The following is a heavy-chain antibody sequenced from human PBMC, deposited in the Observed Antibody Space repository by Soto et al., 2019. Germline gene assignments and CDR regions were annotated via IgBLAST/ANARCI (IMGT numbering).Heavy chain of an antibody. CDR3: ARSKRQLGYYYYGMDV. Sequence: GESLKISCKGSGYSFTSYWISWVRQMPGKGLEWMGRIDPSDSYTNYSPSFQGHVTISADKSISTAYLQWSSLKASDTAMYYCARSKRQLGYYYYGMDVWGQGTTVTVSS. V-gene: IGHV5-10-1*01. CDR1: GYSFTSYW. J-gene: IGHJ6*02. CDR2: IDPSDSYT. D-gene: IGHD6-13*01.